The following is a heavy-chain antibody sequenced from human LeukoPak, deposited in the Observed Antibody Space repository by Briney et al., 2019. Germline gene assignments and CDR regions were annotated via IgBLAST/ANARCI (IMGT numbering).Heavy chain of an antibody. Sequence: PSETLSLTCTVSGGSIRSYYWSWIGQPPGKGLEWIGYIYYSGSTNYNPSLKSRVTISVDTSKNQFSLKLSSVTAADTAVYYCARFWDYDILTGYSDYWGQGTLVTVSS. CDR2: IYYSGST. CDR3: ARFWDYDILTGYSDY. V-gene: IGHV4-59*01. J-gene: IGHJ4*02. D-gene: IGHD3-9*01. CDR1: GGSIRSYY.